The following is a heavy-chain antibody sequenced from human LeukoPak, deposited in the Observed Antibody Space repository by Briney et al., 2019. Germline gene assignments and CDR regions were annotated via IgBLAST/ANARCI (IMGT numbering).Heavy chain of an antibody. CDR1: EFTFSSYT. D-gene: IGHD2-2*01. Sequence: GSLRLSCAASEFTFSSYTMNWVRQAPGKGLEWVSSISSRNTYIYYADSVKGRFTISRDNAKNSVYLQMNSLRAEDTAVYYCARSGYCSTPTCDFDYWGQGTLVTVSS. V-gene: IGHV3-21*06. J-gene: IGHJ4*02. CDR2: ISSRNTYI. CDR3: ARSGYCSTPTCDFDY.